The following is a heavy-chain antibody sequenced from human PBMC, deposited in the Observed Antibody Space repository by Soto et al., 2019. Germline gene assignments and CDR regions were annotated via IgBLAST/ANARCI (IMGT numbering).Heavy chain of an antibody. CDR3: ARSDIVLLTTTPFDY. CDR2: ISYDANRK. Sequence: QVQLVESGGGGVQPGRSLRLSCVASGFTFSKYGLHWVRQAPGKGLEWVALISYDANRKNYADSVKGRFTISRDNSKHTLYLQMYSLRAEDTAVYYCARSDIVLLTTTPFDYWGQGTLVTVSS. CDR1: GFTFSKYG. D-gene: IGHD2-21*02. J-gene: IGHJ4*02. V-gene: IGHV3-30*14.